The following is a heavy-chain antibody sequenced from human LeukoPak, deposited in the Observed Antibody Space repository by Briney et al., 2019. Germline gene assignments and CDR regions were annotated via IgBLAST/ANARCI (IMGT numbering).Heavy chain of an antibody. Sequence: GGSLRLSCAASGFTFSDYYMSWIRQAPGKGLEWVAYISTSGDSIYYADSVKGRFTISRDNAKNSLYLQMNSLRAEDTAVYYCARESTALFDYWGQGTLVTVSS. D-gene: IGHD2-21*02. V-gene: IGHV3-11*04. CDR1: GFTFSDYY. CDR3: ARESTALFDY. CDR2: ISTSGDSI. J-gene: IGHJ4*02.